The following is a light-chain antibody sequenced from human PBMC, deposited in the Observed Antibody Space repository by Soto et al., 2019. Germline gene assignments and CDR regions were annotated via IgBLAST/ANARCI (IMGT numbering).Light chain of an antibody. CDR3: QQYNTYSPT. J-gene: IGKJ1*01. CDR2: AAS. V-gene: IGKV1-8*01. CDR1: QGISSY. Sequence: AIRMTQSPSSLSASTGDRVTITCRASQGISSYLAWYQQKPGKAPKLLIYAASTLQSGVPSRFSGSGSGREFTLTISSLQPDDFATYYCQQYNTYSPTFGQGTKVDIK.